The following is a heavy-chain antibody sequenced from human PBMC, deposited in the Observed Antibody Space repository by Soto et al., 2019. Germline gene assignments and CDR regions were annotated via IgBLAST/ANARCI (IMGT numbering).Heavy chain of an antibody. D-gene: IGHD1-26*01. J-gene: IGHJ4*02. Sequence: QVHLVESGGGLVQPGQSLRLSCVASGFSLGSYGMHWVRQAPGKGLEWVAVSLLDAGNQYYADSVKGRFTISRDISKSTLFLDLNSLRVEDSAIYYCARGGLTLATCLDYWGQGTLVTVSS. V-gene: IGHV3-33*05. CDR1: GFSLGSYG. CDR3: ARGGLTLATCLDY. CDR2: SLLDAGNQ.